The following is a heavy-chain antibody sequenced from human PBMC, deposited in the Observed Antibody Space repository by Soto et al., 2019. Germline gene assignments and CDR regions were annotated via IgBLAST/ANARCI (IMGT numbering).Heavy chain of an antibody. CDR2: TGSGTGPG. CDR1: GGSLSTNP. Sequence: QVQLVQSGTEVQKPGSSVKVSCKASGGSLSTNPISWVRQAPGQGLEWMGGTGSGTGPGNHAQKFQGRLTVTADKYTSTVYMELTNLSSEDTAVYYWARRDSGGFYRFFDSWGQGTLVTVSS. V-gene: IGHV1-69*06. D-gene: IGHD2-15*01. CDR3: ARRDSGGFYRFFDS. J-gene: IGHJ4*02.